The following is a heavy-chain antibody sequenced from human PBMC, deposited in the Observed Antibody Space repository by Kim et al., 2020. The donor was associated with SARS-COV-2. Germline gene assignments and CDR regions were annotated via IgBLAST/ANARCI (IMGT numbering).Heavy chain of an antibody. CDR2: IKPDGSDK. J-gene: IGHJ2*01. Sequence: GGSLRLSCAASVFTFSKYYMIWMRQAPGKGLEWVASIKPDGSDKYYVDSVKGRFIISRDNVDNSLSLEMNSLRVEDTAVYYCASATVGGRPRWYFGLWGRGAMVTVSS. V-gene: IGHV3-7*01. CDR1: VFTFSKYY. D-gene: IGHD3-3*01. CDR3: ASATVGGRPRWYFGL.